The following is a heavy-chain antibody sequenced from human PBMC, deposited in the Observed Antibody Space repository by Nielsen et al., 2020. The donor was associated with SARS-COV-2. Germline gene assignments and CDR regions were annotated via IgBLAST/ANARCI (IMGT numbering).Heavy chain of an antibody. J-gene: IGHJ5*02. CDR3: TTAGYGEDNWFDP. Sequence: GESLKISCAASGFTFSNFAMNWVRQAPGKGLEWVGRIKSKTDGGTTDYADPVKGRFTISRDDSVNTLWLQMNSLKSEDTAMYYCTTAGYGEDNWFDPWGQGTLVIVSS. V-gene: IGHV3-15*01. D-gene: IGHD4-17*01. CDR2: IKSKTDGGTT. CDR1: GFTFSNFA.